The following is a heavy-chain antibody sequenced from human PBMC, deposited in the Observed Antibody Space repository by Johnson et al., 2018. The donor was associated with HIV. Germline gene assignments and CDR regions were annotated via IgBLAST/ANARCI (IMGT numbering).Heavy chain of an antibody. CDR2: ISGSAGFT. J-gene: IGHJ3*02. Sequence: EVQLVESGGGLVQPGGSLRLSCAASGFTFSSYAMSWVRQAPGKGLAWVSAISGSAGFTSNADSVKGRFTISRDNSKNTLYLPMNSLRAEDTAIDYWATAISYISSWFLDAFDIWGQGTMSPCLQ. CDR1: GFTFSSYA. V-gene: IGHV3-23*04. D-gene: IGHD6-13*01. CDR3: ATAISYISSWFLDAFDI.